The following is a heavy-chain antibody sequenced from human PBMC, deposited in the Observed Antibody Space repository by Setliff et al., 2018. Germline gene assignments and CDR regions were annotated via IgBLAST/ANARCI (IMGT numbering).Heavy chain of an antibody. CDR1: GATFSSYG. D-gene: IGHD2-2*02. CDR3: VRGSGPWVVVAIPFDR. J-gene: IGHJ4*02. Sequence: GASVKVSCKASGATFSSYGISWVRQAPGQGREWMAGTIPIVGTTEYAQKFQGRLTIITDESTITAFMQLSSLRSDDTAVYYCVRGSGPWVVVAIPFDRWGQGTLVTVSS. V-gene: IGHV1-69*05. CDR2: TIPIVGTT.